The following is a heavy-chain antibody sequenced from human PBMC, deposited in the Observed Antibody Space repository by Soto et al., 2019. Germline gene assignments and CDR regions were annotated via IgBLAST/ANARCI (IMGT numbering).Heavy chain of an antibody. J-gene: IGHJ6*02. CDR1: GFSLSTSGVG. Sequence: SGPTLVNPTQTLTLTCTFSGFSLSTSGVGVGWIRQPPGKALEWLALIYLDDDKRYSPSLRSRLTISKDTSKNQVVLTMTNMDPVDTATYYCIQSRCGGDCLQSYASHYYYGMDVWGQGTTVTVSS. CDR3: IQSRCGGDCLQSYASHYYYGMDV. D-gene: IGHD2-21*02. V-gene: IGHV2-5*02. CDR2: IYLDDDK.